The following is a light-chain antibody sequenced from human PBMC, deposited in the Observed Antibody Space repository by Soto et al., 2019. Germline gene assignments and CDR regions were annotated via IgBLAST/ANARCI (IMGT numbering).Light chain of an antibody. CDR3: QQRFSWPPT. J-gene: IGKJ4*01. CDR2: DTS. V-gene: IGKV3-11*01. CDR1: QSVSRY. Sequence: EIGLTQSPATLSLSPGDRATLSCRASQSVSRYLAWYQQQPGQAPRLLIHDTSTRATGVPDTFSGSGSGTEFTLPISSLEPEDSAMYYCQQRFSWPPTFCGGIHVEIK.